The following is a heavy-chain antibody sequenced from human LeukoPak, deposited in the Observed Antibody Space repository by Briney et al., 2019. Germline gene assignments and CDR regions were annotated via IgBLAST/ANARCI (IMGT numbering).Heavy chain of an antibody. Sequence: PGGSLRLSCAASGFTFTTYWMDWVRQTPGKGLEWVGRSRNKANGYTTEYAASVQGRFTISRDDSKNSVYLQMNSLKTEDTAVYYCARDVRRSDYWGQGTLVTVSS. CDR1: GFTFTTYW. V-gene: IGHV3-72*01. CDR2: SRNKANGYTT. CDR3: ARDVRRSDY. J-gene: IGHJ4*02.